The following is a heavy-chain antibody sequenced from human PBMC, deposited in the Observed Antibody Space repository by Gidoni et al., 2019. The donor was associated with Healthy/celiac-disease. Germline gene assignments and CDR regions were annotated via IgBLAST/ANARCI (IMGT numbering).Heavy chain of an antibody. Sequence: QVQLQQWGAGLLKPSEPLSLTCAVYGGSFSGYYWSWIRQPPGKGLEWIGEINHSGSTNYNPSLKSRVTISVDTSKNQFSLKLSSVTAADTAVYYCARNGDAAFDYWGQGTLVTVSS. J-gene: IGHJ4*02. CDR1: GGSFSGYY. V-gene: IGHV4-34*01. CDR2: INHSGST. CDR3: ARNGDAAFDY. D-gene: IGHD4-17*01.